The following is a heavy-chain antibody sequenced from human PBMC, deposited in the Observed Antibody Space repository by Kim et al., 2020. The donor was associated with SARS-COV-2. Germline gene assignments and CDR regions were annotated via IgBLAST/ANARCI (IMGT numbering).Heavy chain of an antibody. V-gene: IGHV3-30-3*02. J-gene: IGHJ4*02. CDR2: K. CDR3: AKNGYSTDYLDH. Sequence: KNYADSVPDRFTILRDNSKNMLYLQMNSLRVEETAIYYCAKNGYSTDYLDHWGQGTLVTVAS. D-gene: IGHD5-18*01.